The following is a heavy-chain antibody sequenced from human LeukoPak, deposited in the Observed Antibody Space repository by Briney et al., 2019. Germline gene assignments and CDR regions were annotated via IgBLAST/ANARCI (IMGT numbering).Heavy chain of an antibody. CDR2: IYSGGGT. V-gene: IGHV3-53*01. Sequence: PGGSPRLSCAASGFTVISDYMSWVRQAPGKGLEWVSVIYSGGGTYYTDSVRGRFTISRDNSKNTLYLQMNSLRVDDTAMYYCARAGHSSGWYTASDSWGQGTLVTVSS. CDR3: ARAGHSSGWYTASDS. D-gene: IGHD6-19*01. CDR1: GFTVISDY. J-gene: IGHJ4*02.